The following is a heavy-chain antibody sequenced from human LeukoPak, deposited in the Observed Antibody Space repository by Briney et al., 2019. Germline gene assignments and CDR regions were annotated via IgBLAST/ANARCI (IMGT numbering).Heavy chain of an antibody. Sequence: PSETLSLTCTVSGDSISSGNYWGWIRQPPGKGLEWIGSIFHTGSTYFNLSLKSRVTILVDTSKNQFSLQLNSVTPEDTAVYYCAREYKPDSSGYAHPNYYYYMDVWGKGTTVTVSS. D-gene: IGHD3-22*01. V-gene: IGHV4-38-2*02. CDR2: IFHTGST. CDR3: AREYKPDSSGYAHPNYYYYMDV. J-gene: IGHJ6*03. CDR1: GDSISSGNY.